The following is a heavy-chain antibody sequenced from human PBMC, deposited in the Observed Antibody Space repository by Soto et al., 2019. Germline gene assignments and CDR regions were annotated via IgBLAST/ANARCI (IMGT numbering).Heavy chain of an antibody. D-gene: IGHD1-26*01. CDR1: GDSVGNGPYY. V-gene: IGHV4-61*01. CDR2: IYYSGRT. CDR3: ARVGSSCHSGGCYYYYGLGV. Sequence: QVRLQESGPGLVKPSETLSLSCLVSGDSVGNGPYYWSWIRQSPGEGLEWIAYIYYSGRTNVNPSVEKLVNSSIDKSKNQFFLELRSVTAADAAVYFCARVGSSCHSGGCYYYYGLGVWGQGTTVAISS. J-gene: IGHJ6*02.